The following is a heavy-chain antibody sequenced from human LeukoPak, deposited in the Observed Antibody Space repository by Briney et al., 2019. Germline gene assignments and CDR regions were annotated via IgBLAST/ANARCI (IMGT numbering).Heavy chain of an antibody. CDR3: GRGGTALRGYYFDY. CDR1: GGSISSGDYY. CDR2: IYYSAST. V-gene: IGHV4-30-4*01. D-gene: IGHD1-1*01. Sequence: SETLSLTCTVSGGSISSGDYYWTWIRQPPGKGLEWIGYIYYSASTYNNPSLKSRVTIAVDTSKNQFSLKLSSVTAADTAVIYCGRGGTALRGYYFDYWGQGTLVTVSS. J-gene: IGHJ4*02.